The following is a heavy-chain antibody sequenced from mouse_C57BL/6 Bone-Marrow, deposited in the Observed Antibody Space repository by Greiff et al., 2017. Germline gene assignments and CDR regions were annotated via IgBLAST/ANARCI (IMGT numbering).Heavy chain of an antibody. J-gene: IGHJ1*03. CDR1: GFTFTSYW. D-gene: IGHD2-3*01. V-gene: IGHV1-55*01. Sequence: VQLQQPGAELVKPGASVKMSCKASGFTFTSYWITWVKQRPGQGLEWIGDIDPGSGSTNYNEKFKSKATLTVDTSSSTAYMQLSSLTSEDSAVYYCARYGYYDGYFDVWGTGTTVTVSS. CDR3: ARYGYYDGYFDV. CDR2: IDPGSGST.